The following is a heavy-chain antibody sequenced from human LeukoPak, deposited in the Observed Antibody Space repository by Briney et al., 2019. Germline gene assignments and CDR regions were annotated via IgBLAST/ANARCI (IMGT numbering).Heavy chain of an antibody. CDR2: IYPGDSDT. J-gene: IGHJ4*02. CDR3: ARQGRYSTKPKQSFDY. CDR1: GYSFTSYW. D-gene: IGHD2-2*01. Sequence: GESLKISCKGSGYSFTSYWIGWVRQMPGKGLEWMGIIYPGDSDTRYSPSFQGQVTISADKSISTAYLQWSSLKASDTAMYYCARQGRYSTKPKQSFDYWGQGTLVTVSS. V-gene: IGHV5-51*01.